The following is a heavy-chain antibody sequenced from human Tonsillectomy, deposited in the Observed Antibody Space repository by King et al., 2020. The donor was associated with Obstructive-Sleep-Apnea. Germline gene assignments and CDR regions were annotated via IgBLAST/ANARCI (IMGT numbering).Heavy chain of an antibody. J-gene: IGHJ5*02. V-gene: IGHV1-2*02. CDR3: ARDFWIAATGAGAFDP. CDR2: INPNSGDT. Sequence: HVQLVESEAEVKKPGASVRVSCEASGYIFTDYYIHWVRQAPGQGLEWMGWINPNSGDTIYAQKFRGRLTMTRDTSINTAYMELSSLRSDDTAVFYCARDFWIAATGAGAFDPWGQGTLVTVSS. D-gene: IGHD6-13*01. CDR1: GYIFTDYY.